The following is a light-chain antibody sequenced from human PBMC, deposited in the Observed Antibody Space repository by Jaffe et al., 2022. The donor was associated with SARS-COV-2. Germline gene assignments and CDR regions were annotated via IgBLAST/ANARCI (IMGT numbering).Light chain of an antibody. J-gene: IGKJ2*01. V-gene: IGKV3D-20*01. CDR3: QQYDMSPYT. CDR2: DAS. Sequence: EIVLTQSPVTLSLSPGQRVTLSCGASQSVGSTYLAWYQQKPGLAPRLLIYDASIRAAGIPDRFSGSGSGTHFTLAISGLEPEDFAVYYCQQYDMSPYTFGQGTKLEIK. CDR1: QSVGSTY.